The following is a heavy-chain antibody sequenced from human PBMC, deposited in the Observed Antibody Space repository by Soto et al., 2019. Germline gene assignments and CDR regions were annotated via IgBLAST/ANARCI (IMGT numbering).Heavy chain of an antibody. V-gene: IGHV2-5*01. J-gene: IGHJ4*02. CDR2: IYWNDDK. D-gene: IGHD3-3*01. CDR1: GLSLSTSGVG. CDR3: AHSSYDFWSGYYRY. Sequence: AGPTLVNPTQTLTLTCTFSGLSLSTSGVGVGWIRQPPGKALEWLALIYWNDDKRYSPSLKSRLTITKDTSKNQVVLTMTNMDPVDTATYYCAHSSYDFWSGYYRYWGQGTLVTVSS.